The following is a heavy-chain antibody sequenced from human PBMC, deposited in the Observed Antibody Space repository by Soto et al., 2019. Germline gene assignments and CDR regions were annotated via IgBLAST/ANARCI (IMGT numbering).Heavy chain of an antibody. J-gene: IGHJ6*01. CDR2: INHSGST. CDR1: GGSFSCYY. D-gene: IGHD3-3*01. CDR3: ASRVYYDFWSSYYRDDYYYGMDV. V-gene: IGHV4-34*01. Sequence: LETLSLTCAVYGGSFSCYYWSWIRQPPGKGLEWIGEINHSGSTNYNPSLKSRVTISVDTSKKQFSLKLSSVTAADTAVYYCASRVYYDFWSSYYRDDYYYGMDVWGQGTTVT.